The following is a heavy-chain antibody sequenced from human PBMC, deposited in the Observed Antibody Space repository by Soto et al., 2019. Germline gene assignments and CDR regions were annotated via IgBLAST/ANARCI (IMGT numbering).Heavy chain of an antibody. CDR1: GFTFSSYG. Sequence: QVQLVESGGGVVQPGRSLRLSCAASGFTFSSYGMHWVRQAPGKGLEWVAVIWYDGSNKYYADSVKGRFTISRDKSKNTLYLQINSPRAEDTAVCYCARGGVWDQLLLPGMDVWGRGTTVTVSS. V-gene: IGHV3-33*01. D-gene: IGHD2-2*01. CDR2: IWYDGSNK. J-gene: IGHJ6*02. CDR3: ARGGVWDQLLLPGMDV.